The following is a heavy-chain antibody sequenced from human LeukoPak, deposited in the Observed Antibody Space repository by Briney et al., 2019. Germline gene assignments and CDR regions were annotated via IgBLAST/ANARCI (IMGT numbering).Heavy chain of an antibody. Sequence: PGGSLRLSCAASGFTFSSYAMSWVRQAPGKGLEWVSDISGSGGSTYYADSVKGRFTISRDNSKNTLYLQMNSLRAEDTAVYYCAKDLSLIYCSGGSCYSRAKQGFDPWGQGTLVTVSS. V-gene: IGHV3-23*01. J-gene: IGHJ5*02. CDR2: ISGSGGST. D-gene: IGHD2-15*01. CDR1: GFTFSSYA. CDR3: AKDLSLIYCSGGSCYSRAKQGFDP.